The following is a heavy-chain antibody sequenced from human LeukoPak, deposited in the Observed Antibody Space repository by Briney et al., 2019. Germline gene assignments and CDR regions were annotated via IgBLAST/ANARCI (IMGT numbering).Heavy chain of an antibody. CDR1: GFTFSSYA. CDR2: ISGSGGST. J-gene: IGHJ4*02. V-gene: IGHV3-23*01. CDR3: ARNYGDYRSYFDY. Sequence: GGSLRLSCAASGFTFSSYAMSWVRQAPGKGLEWVSAISGSGGSTYYADSVKGRFTISRDNSKNTLYLQMNSLRAEDTAVYCCARNYGDYRSYFDYWGQGTLVTVSS. D-gene: IGHD4-17*01.